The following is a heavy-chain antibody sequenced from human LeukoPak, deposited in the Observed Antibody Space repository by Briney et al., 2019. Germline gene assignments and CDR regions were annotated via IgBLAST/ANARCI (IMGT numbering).Heavy chain of an antibody. V-gene: IGHV1-8*01. Sequence: VKVSCKASGYTFTTYDINWVRQATGQGLEWMGWMNPNSGNTGYTQKFQGRVTMTRNTSISTAYMELSSLRSEDTAVYYCARGRGSGHKENWFDPWGQGTLVTVSS. CDR1: GYTFTTYD. CDR2: MNPNSGNT. J-gene: IGHJ5*02. D-gene: IGHD6-19*01. CDR3: ARGRGSGHKENWFDP.